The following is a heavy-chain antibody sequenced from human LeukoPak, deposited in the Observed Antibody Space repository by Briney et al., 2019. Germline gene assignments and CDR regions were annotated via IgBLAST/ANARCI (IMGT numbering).Heavy chain of an antibody. CDR1: GGSISSYY. D-gene: IGHD5-18*01. J-gene: IGHJ3*02. CDR2: IYYSGST. Sequence: PSETLSLTCTVSGGSISSYYWSWIRQPPGKGLEWIGYIYYSGSTNYNPSLKSRGTISVDTSKNQFSLKLSSVTAADTAVYCCARDGYSYGYRSMDDAFEIWGQGTMVTVSS. V-gene: IGHV4-59*01. CDR3: ARDGYSYGYRSMDDAFEI.